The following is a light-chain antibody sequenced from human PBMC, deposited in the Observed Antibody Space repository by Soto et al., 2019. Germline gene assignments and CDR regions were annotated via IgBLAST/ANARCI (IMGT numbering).Light chain of an antibody. J-gene: IGKJ1*01. CDR1: QSISSY. CDR3: QQSYSTLWT. CDR2: AAS. Sequence: DIQMTPSPYSLYASVRDKVTITFRASQSISSYLNWYQQKPGKAPKLLIYAASSLQSGVPSRFSGSGSGTDFTLTISSLQPEDFATYYCQQSYSTLWTFGQGTKVDIK. V-gene: IGKV1-39*01.